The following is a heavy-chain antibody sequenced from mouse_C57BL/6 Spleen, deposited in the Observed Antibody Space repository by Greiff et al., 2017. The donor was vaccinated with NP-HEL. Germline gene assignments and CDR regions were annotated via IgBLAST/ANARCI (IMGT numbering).Heavy chain of an antibody. CDR2: IWRGGST. D-gene: IGHD2-4*01. Sequence: VKLVESGPGLVQPSQSLSITCTVSGFSLTSYGVHWVRQSPGKGLEWLGVIWRGGSTDYNAAFMSRLSITKDNAKSQVFFKMNSLQADDTAIYYCAKKEGLPSYAMDYWGQGTSGTVSS. CDR3: AKKEGLPSYAMDY. V-gene: IGHV2-5*01. J-gene: IGHJ4*01. CDR1: GFSLTSYG.